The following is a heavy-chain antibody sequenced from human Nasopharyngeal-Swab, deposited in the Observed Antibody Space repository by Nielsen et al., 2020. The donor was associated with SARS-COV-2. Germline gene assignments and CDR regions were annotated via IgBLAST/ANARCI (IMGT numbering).Heavy chain of an antibody. D-gene: IGHD1-26*01. V-gene: IGHV3-23*01. CDR1: GFTFSSYA. CDR3: AKEVGALLLALDY. CDR2: ISGSGGST. Sequence: GESLKISCAASGFTFSSYAMSWVRQAPGKGLEWVSAISGSGGSTYYADSVKGRFTISRDNSKNTLYLQMNSLRAEDTAVYYCAKEVGALLLALDYWGQGTLVTFSS. J-gene: IGHJ4*02.